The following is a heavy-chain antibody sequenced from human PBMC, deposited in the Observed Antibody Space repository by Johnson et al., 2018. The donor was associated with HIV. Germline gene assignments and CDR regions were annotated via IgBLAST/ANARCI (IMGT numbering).Heavy chain of an antibody. CDR1: GFTFDDYA. J-gene: IGHJ3*02. CDR2: ISWNSGSI. D-gene: IGHD3-10*01. V-gene: IGHV3-9*01. Sequence: VQLVESGGGLVQPGRSLRLSCAASGFTFDDYAMHWVRQAPGKGLEWVSGISWNSGSIDYADSVKGRFTISRDNAKNSLFLEMSSLRTEDTALYFCAKDMLPWFGELPWAFDAFDIWGQGTMVTVSS. CDR3: AKDMLPWFGELPWAFDAFDI.